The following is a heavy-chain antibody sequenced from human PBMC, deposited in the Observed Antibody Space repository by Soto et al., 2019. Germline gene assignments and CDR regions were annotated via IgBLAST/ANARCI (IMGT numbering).Heavy chain of an antibody. V-gene: IGHV1-24*01. Sequence: ASVKVSCKVSGYTLTELSMHWVRQAPGKGLELMGGFDPEDGETIYAQKFQDRVTMTEDTSTDTAYMELSSLRSEDTAVYYCATSSGYNWNYFDYWGQGTLVTVSS. CDR3: ATSSGYNWNYFDY. J-gene: IGHJ4*02. CDR2: FDPEDGET. D-gene: IGHD1-20*01. CDR1: GYTLTELS.